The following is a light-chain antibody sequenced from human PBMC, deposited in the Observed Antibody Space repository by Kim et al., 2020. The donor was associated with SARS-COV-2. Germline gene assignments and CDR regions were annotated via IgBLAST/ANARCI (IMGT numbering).Light chain of an antibody. J-gene: IGKJ4*01. CDR1: QSVDNL. V-gene: IGKV1-5*03. Sequence: ASVGDRVTITCRASQSVDNLWAWYQQKSGKAPNLLIHKASTLESGVPSRFSGSASGTESTLTISSLQPDDFATYYCQRYNDYPLTFGGGTKVDIK. CDR3: QRYNDYPLT. CDR2: KAS.